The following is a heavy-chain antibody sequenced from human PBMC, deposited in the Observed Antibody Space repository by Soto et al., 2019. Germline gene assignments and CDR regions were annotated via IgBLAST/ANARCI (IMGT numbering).Heavy chain of an antibody. D-gene: IGHD3-16*01. CDR3: ARATIRLHGGFDY. V-gene: IGHV3-48*02. J-gene: IGHJ4*02. CDR1: GFTFSSYS. Sequence: EVQLVESGGGLVQPGGSLRLSCAASGFTFSSYSMNWVRQAPGKGLEWVSYISSSSSTIYYADSVKGRFTISRDNAKNSRYLQMNSLRDEDTAVYYCARATIRLHGGFDYWGQGTLVNVSS. CDR2: ISSSSSTI.